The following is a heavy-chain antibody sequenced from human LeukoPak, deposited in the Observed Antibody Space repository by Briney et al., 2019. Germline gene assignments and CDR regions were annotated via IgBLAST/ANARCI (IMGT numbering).Heavy chain of an antibody. CDR3: AAAKYSSGWYNIHN. J-gene: IGHJ4*02. D-gene: IGHD6-19*01. V-gene: IGHV1-58*02. Sequence: GASVKVSCKASGFTFTSSAIQWVRQARGQRLEWIGWIVVGSGNTNYAQKFQERVTITRDMSTSTAYMELSSLRSEDTAVYYCAAAKYSSGWYNIHNWGQGTLVTVSS. CDR2: IVVGSGNT. CDR1: GFTFTSSA.